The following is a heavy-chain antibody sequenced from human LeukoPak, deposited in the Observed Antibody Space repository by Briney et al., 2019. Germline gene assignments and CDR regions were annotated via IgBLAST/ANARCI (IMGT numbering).Heavy chain of an antibody. CDR3: ALWFGELPFDY. J-gene: IGHJ4*02. Sequence: PGGSLRLSCAASGFTFSSYSMNWVRQAPGKGLEWVSYISSSSTIYYADSVKGRFTISRDNAKNSLYLQMNSLRAEDTAVYYCALWFGELPFDYWGQGTLVTVSS. CDR2: ISSSSTI. V-gene: IGHV3-48*01. D-gene: IGHD3-10*01. CDR1: GFTFSSYS.